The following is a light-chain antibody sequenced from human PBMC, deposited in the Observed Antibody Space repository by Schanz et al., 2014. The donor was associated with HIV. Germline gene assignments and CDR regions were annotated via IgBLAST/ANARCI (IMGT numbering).Light chain of an antibody. CDR1: QSVSSN. Sequence: EIVMTQSPATLSVSPGERATLSCRASQSVSSNLAWYQQKPGQAPRLLIYGASTRATGIPARFSGSGSGTDFTLTISSLQSEDFAVYYCQQYYSTPPTFGGGTKVEIK. CDR3: QQYYSTPPT. CDR2: GAS. V-gene: IGKV3-15*01. J-gene: IGKJ4*01.